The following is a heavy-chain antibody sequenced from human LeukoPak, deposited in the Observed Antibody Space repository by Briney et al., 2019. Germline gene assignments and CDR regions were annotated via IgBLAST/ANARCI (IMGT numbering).Heavy chain of an antibody. Sequence: PSETLSLTCAVYGGSFSGYYWSWIRQPPGKGLEWIGEINHSGSTNYNPSLKSRVTISVDTSKNQFSLKLSSVTAADTAVYYCARSRRGRIGFDIWGQGTMVTVSS. CDR1: GGSFSGYY. CDR2: INHSGST. V-gene: IGHV4-34*01. J-gene: IGHJ3*02. D-gene: IGHD2-15*01. CDR3: ARSRRGRIGFDI.